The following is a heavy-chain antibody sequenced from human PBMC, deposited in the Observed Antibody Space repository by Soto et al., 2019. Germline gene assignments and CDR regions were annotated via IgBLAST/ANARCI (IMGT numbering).Heavy chain of an antibody. CDR3: AKVGAPARLGAFDI. CDR2: ISGSGGST. Sequence: PGGSLRLPCAASGFTFSSYAMSWVRQAPGKGLECVSAISGSGGSTYYADSVKGRFTISRDNSTNTLYLQMNSLRAEDTSVYYCAKVGAPARLGAFDIWGQGTLVTVSS. D-gene: IGHD2-2*01. J-gene: IGHJ3*02. CDR1: GFTFSSYA. V-gene: IGHV3-23*01.